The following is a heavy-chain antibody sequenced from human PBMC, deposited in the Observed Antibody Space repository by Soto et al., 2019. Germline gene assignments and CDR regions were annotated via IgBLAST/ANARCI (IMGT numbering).Heavy chain of an antibody. J-gene: IGHJ4*02. D-gene: IGHD1-26*01. CDR1: GFTFSSYS. V-gene: IGHV3-21*01. CDR3: AGHLASRYSDSWYKGWHIDY. Sequence: EVQLVESGGGLVKPGGSLRLSCAASGFTFSSYSMNWVRQAPGKGLEWVSSISSTTSHIYYTDSVQGRFTISRDNAENSLYLQMDSLRAEDTAMYYCAGHLASRYSDSWYKGWHIDYWGQGTLVTVSS. CDR2: ISSTTSHI.